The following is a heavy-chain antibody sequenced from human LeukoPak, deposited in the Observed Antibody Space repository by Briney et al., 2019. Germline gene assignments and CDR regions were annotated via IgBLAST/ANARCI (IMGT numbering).Heavy chain of an antibody. D-gene: IGHD3-10*01. Sequence: GASVKVSCKASGYTFTIHWVRQAPGQGLEWMGIINPSGGSTSYAQKFQGRVTMTRDMSTSTVYMELSSLRSEDTAVYYCAVSAGEDFDYWGQGTLVTVSS. CDR3: AVSAGEDFDY. CDR2: INPSGGST. CDR1: GYTFT. V-gene: IGHV1-46*01. J-gene: IGHJ4*02.